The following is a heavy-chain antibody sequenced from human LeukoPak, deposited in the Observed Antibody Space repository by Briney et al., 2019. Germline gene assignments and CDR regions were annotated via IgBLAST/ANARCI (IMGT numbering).Heavy chain of an antibody. D-gene: IGHD2-2*02. CDR1: GFTVSSNY. J-gene: IGHJ4*02. V-gene: IGHV3-66*01. CDR3: ATDIVVVPAAIRGDY. Sequence: PGGSLRLSCAASGFTVSSNYMSWVRQAPGKGLEWVSVIYSGGSTYYADSVKGRFTISRDNAKNSLYLQMNSLRAEDTAVYYCATDIVVVPAAIRGDYWGQGTLVTVSS. CDR2: IYSGGST.